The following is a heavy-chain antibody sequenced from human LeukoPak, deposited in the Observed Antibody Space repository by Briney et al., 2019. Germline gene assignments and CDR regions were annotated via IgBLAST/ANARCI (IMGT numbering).Heavy chain of an antibody. CDR3: ARDSSPVAGMGRF. V-gene: IGHV1-18*01. CDR2: IYTYNGNA. J-gene: IGHJ4*02. Sequence: ASVKVSCKASGYTFTTYGISWVRQAPGQGLEWTGWIYTYNGNANYAQKFQGRVTLTSDTSTTTAYMELRSLTSDDTAVYYCARDSSPVAGMGRFWGQGTLVTVSS. CDR1: GYTFTTYG. D-gene: IGHD6-19*01.